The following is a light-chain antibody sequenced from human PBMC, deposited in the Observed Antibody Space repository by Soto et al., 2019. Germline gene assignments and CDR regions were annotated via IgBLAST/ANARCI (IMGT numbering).Light chain of an antibody. V-gene: IGLV1-36*01. Sequence: VVTQPPSVSDAPRQRVTISCSGSSSNIGNNAVNWYQQLPGKAPKLLIYYDDLLPSGVSDRFSGSKSGTSASLAISGLQSEDEADYYCAAWDDSLNGVVFGGGTKLTVL. CDR2: YDD. CDR1: SSNIGNNA. J-gene: IGLJ2*01. CDR3: AAWDDSLNGVV.